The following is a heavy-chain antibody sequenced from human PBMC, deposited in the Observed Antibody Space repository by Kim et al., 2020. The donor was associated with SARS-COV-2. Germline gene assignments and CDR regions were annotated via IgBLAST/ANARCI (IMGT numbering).Heavy chain of an antibody. Sequence: TIYTPSLQSRVTISIDTSKKEFSLKLSSVTAADTAVYYCARRGSSSWFDYWGQGTLVTVSS. V-gene: IGHV4-39*01. J-gene: IGHJ4*02. CDR3: ARRGSSSWFDY. CDR2: T. D-gene: IGHD6-13*01.